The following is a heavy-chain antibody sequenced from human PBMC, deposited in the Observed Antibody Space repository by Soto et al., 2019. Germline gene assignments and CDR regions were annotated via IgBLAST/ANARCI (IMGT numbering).Heavy chain of an antibody. CDR1: GFTLSSYE. J-gene: IGHJ4*02. V-gene: IGHV3-48*03. D-gene: IGHD1-26*01. CDR3: VRDLVGAPTFDF. Sequence: EVQLVESGGGLVQPGGSLRLSCAASGFTLSSYEMNWVRQAPGKGLEWVSYIGISSNTIYFADSVKGRFTISRDNAKNSLYLQMNSLTAEDTAVYYCVRDLVGAPTFDFWGQGTLVTVSS. CDR2: IGISSNTI.